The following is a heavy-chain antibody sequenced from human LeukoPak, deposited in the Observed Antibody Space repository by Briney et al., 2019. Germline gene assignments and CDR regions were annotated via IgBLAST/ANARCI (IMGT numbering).Heavy chain of an antibody. Sequence: PSETLSLTCTVSGGSISSGSHFWGWIRQPPGKGLEWIGGIYHSGSTYFNPSLRSRVTVSVDTSNNQFSLKLSSVTAADTAVYYCARNVVSASGWNLDYFDYWGQGTLVTVSS. CDR2: IYHSGST. CDR3: ARNVVSASGWNLDYFDY. V-gene: IGHV4-39*01. CDR1: GGSISSGSHF. J-gene: IGHJ4*02. D-gene: IGHD6-19*01.